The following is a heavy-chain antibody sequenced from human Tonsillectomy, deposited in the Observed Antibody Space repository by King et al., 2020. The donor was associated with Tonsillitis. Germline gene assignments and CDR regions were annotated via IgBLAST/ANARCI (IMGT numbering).Heavy chain of an antibody. J-gene: IGHJ4*02. Sequence: EVQLVESGGGLVQPGGSLKLSCAASGFTFSGSAMHWVRQASGKGLEWVGHIRSKANSFATAYAASVKGRFTISRDESKKTAYLQMNSLKTEDTAVYYCTRSRQDSSTSTFDYWGQGTVVTVSS. CDR3: TRSRQDSSTSTFDY. CDR2: IRSKANSFAT. V-gene: IGHV3-73*02. D-gene: IGHD6-6*01. CDR1: GFTFSGSA.